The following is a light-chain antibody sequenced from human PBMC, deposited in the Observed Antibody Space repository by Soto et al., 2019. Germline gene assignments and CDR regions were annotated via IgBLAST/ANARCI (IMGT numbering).Light chain of an antibody. CDR3: KQYNDWPLT. J-gene: IGKJ4*01. Sequence: EIEMPQSQAPLSVSPGEMATLSGRASQSVSNNLAWYPQKPGQAPRLLLHDASTRATGIPARFSGSGSGTEGTLTISSLQSEEVAVDYCKQYNDWPLTGGGGTKVDIK. CDR1: QSVSNN. V-gene: IGKV3-15*01. CDR2: DAS.